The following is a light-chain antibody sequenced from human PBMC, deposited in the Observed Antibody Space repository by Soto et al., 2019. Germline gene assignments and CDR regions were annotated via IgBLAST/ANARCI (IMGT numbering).Light chain of an antibody. CDR2: AAS. CDR1: QDIGRY. J-gene: IGKJ5*01. V-gene: IGKV1-9*01. CDR3: QQLYSYSS. Sequence: DIQLTQSPSFVSASVGERVTITCRASQDIGRYLAWYQQKPGEAPKLLISAASTLQSGVQSRFSGSGSGTEFTFTISYLLPEVFATYYCQQLYSYSSFGQGTRLETK.